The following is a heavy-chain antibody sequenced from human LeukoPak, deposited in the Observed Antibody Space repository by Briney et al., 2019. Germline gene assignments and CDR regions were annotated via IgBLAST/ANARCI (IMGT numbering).Heavy chain of an antibody. CDR3: ARVTVHGNDSPYYYYGMDV. CDR1: GGSISSSSYY. V-gene: IGHV4-39*07. J-gene: IGHJ6*02. Sequence: SETLSLTCTVSGGSISSSSYYWGWIRQPPGKGLEWIGSIYYSGSTYYNPSLKSRVTISVDKSKNQFSLKLSSVTAADTAVYYCARVTVHGNDSPYYYYGMDVWGQGTTVTVSS. D-gene: IGHD1-1*01. CDR2: IYYSGST.